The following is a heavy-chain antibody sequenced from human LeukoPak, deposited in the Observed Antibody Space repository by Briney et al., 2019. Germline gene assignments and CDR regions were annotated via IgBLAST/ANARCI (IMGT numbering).Heavy chain of an antibody. CDR2: IKQDGSER. D-gene: IGHD3-10*01. CDR1: GFAFSGFS. Sequence: GGSLRLSCAASGFAFSGFSMSWVRQSPTKGLEWVANIKQDGSERYYVDSVKGRFTISRDNAKNSLSLQMNNLRVEDTAVYYCARAGSHWHYVYWGQGTVVTVSS. CDR3: ARAGSHWHYVY. J-gene: IGHJ4*02. V-gene: IGHV3-7*01.